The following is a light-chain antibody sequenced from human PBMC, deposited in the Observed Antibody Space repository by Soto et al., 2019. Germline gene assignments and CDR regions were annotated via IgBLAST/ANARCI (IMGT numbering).Light chain of an antibody. V-gene: IGLV2-11*01. CDR1: SGDVGAYDR. J-gene: IGLJ3*02. CDR2: DVT. Sequence: QSALTQPRSVSGSPGQSVTISCTGTSGDVGAYDRVSWYQHHPTKAPKLIIYDVTNRPSGVPYHFSGSKSGSTASLTISGLQAEDEADYYCCSHAGGSSWVFGGGTQLTVL. CDR3: CSHAGGSSWV.